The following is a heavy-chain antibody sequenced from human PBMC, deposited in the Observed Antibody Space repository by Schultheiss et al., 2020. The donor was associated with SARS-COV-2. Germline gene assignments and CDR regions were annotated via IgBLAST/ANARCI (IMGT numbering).Heavy chain of an antibody. Sequence: GGSLRLSCAASGFTFSSYGMHWVRQAPGKGLEWVAVIWYDGSNKYYADSLKGRFTISRDNSKNTLYLQMNSLRAEDTAVYYCARDRSTVTTYYYYYGMDVWGQGTTVTVSS. D-gene: IGHD4-17*01. V-gene: IGHV3-33*01. J-gene: IGHJ6*02. CDR3: ARDRSTVTTYYYYYGMDV. CDR2: IWYDGSNK. CDR1: GFTFSSYG.